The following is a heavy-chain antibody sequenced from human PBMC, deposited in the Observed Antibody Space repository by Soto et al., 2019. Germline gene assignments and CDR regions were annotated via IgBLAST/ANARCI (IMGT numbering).Heavy chain of an antibody. V-gene: IGHV3-64D*06. Sequence: EVQLVESGGGLVQPGGSLRLSCSASGFTFSSYAMHWVRQAPGKGLEYVSAISSNGCSTYYADSVKGRFTISRDNSKNTLYLQMSSLRAEDTAVYYCVKGSSWFRPWYFDLWGRGTLVTVSS. D-gene: IGHD6-13*01. J-gene: IGHJ2*01. CDR1: GFTFSSYA. CDR2: ISSNGCST. CDR3: VKGSSWFRPWYFDL.